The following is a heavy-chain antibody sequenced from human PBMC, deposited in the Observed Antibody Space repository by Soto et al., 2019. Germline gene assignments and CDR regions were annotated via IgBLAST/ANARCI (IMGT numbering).Heavy chain of an antibody. J-gene: IGHJ4*02. V-gene: IGHV1-18*01. CDR1: CYIFTQYE. CDR3: VRFASSGWYTGGY. CDR2: ISPYSGNT. D-gene: IGHD6-19*01. Sequence: VQLEPCGAEVKKPGAAVIFSCNSSCYIFTQYEVGWGRQAPGQGLEWMGWISPYSGNTNYAQKLQGRVTMTTDTSMSTGYMELRSLRSDDTAVYYCVRFASSGWYTGGYWGQGTLVTVSS.